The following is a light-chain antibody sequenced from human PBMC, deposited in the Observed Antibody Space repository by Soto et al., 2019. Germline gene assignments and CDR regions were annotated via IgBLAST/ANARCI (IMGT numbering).Light chain of an antibody. CDR1: RNINNF. Sequence: DIQLTQSPSSLSAQVGDRVTITCRTSRNINNFLNWYRQRPGEAPELLIYGASGLPGGVSTRFSGRGSGTDFTLPISALQPEYPTTYSGQQTFRTPPCTLGQET. CDR2: GAS. J-gene: IGKJ1*01. V-gene: IGKV1-39*01. CDR3: QQTFRTPPCT.